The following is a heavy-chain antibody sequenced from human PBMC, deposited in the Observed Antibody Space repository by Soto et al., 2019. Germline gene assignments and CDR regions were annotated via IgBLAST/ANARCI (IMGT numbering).Heavy chain of an antibody. CDR2: INTNTGNP. D-gene: IGHD6-19*01. CDR3: ARSYQAVATNSFDP. Sequence: QVQLVQSGSELKKPGASVKVSCKASGYTFTSYAMNWVRQAPGQGLEWMGWINTNTGNPTYAQGFTGRFVFSLDTSVSTAYLQICSLTAEDTAVYYCARSYQAVATNSFDPWGQGTLVTVSS. CDR1: GYTFTSYA. J-gene: IGHJ5*02. V-gene: IGHV7-4-1*01.